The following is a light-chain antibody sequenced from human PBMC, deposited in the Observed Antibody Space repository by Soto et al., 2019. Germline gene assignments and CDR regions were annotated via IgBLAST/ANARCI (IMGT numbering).Light chain of an antibody. CDR2: QTS. CDR1: QYINTR. V-gene: IGKV3-11*01. Sequence: EIVLTQSPATLSSFPGDRVTLSCRASQYINTRLAWYQHRPGQAPRLLIYQTSIMAAGIPARFSASGSGTDFTLTISDVQPEDFALYYCHQRQSWPRTFGQGTKVDIK. J-gene: IGKJ1*01. CDR3: HQRQSWPRT.